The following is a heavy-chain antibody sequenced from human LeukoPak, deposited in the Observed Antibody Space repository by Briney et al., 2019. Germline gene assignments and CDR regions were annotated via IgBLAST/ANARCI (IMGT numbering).Heavy chain of an antibody. Sequence: GASVKVSCKASGYTFTSHDINWVRQATGQGLEWMGWMNPNSGNTGYAQKFQGRVTITRNTSISTAYMELSSLRSEDTAVYYCARVTYYDFWSGYYIFRDDYYYMDVWGKGTTVTVSS. V-gene: IGHV1-8*03. CDR1: GYTFTSHD. D-gene: IGHD3-3*01. CDR3: ARVTYYDFWSGYYIFRDDYYYMDV. CDR2: MNPNSGNT. J-gene: IGHJ6*03.